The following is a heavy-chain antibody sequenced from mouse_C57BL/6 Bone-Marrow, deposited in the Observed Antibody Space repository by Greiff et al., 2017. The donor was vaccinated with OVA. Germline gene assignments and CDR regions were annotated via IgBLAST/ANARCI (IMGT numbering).Heavy chain of an antibody. CDR3: ASPFYYGSSAWFAY. D-gene: IGHD1-1*01. CDR1: GYAFSSSW. Sequence: VMLVESGPELVKPGASVKISCKASGYAFSSSWMNWVKQRPGTGLEWIGRIYPGDGDTNYNGKFKGKATLTADKSSSTAYMQLSSLTSEDSAVYFCASPFYYGSSAWFAYWGQGTLVTVSA. V-gene: IGHV1-82*01. J-gene: IGHJ3*01. CDR2: IYPGDGDT.